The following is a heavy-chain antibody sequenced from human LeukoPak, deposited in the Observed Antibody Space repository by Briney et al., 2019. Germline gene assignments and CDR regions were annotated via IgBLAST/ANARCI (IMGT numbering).Heavy chain of an antibody. CDR2: INWNGGST. V-gene: IGHV3-20*04. Sequence: PGGSLRLSCAASGFTFDDYGMCWVRQAPGKGLEWVSGINWNGGSTGYADSVKGRFTISRDNAKNSLYLQMNSLRAEDTALYYCARADSSGSDFDYWGQGTLVTVSS. J-gene: IGHJ4*02. D-gene: IGHD3-22*01. CDR1: GFTFDDYG. CDR3: ARADSSGSDFDY.